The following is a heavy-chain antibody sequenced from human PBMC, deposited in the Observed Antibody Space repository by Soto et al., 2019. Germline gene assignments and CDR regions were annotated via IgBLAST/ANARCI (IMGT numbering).Heavy chain of an antibody. CDR1: GFTFSSHS. V-gene: IGHV3-30-3*01. Sequence: QVQLVESGGGVVQPGRSLRLSCAASGFTFSSHSIQWVRQGPGKGLEWVAVISYDGSIKYYADSVKGRFTISRDNSKNTAYLPMNSLRAEDTAVFYCAREWSTSGDLDYWGQGTLVIVSS. CDR2: ISYDGSIK. J-gene: IGHJ4*02. D-gene: IGHD3-10*01. CDR3: AREWSTSGDLDY.